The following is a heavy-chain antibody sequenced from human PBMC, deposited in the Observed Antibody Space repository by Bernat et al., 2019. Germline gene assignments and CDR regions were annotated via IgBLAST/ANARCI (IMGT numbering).Heavy chain of an antibody. CDR2: IWYDGSNK. CDR1: GFTFSTYC. V-gene: IGHV3-33*01. Sequence: QVQLVESGGGVVQPGRSLRLSCAASGFTFSTYCMHWVRQAPGKGLEWVAVIWYDGSNKYYAASVKGRFTISKDNSKNTLSLEMNSLGAEDTAVYYCAGDSAVTHLDYWGQGTLVTVSS. D-gene: IGHD4-23*01. J-gene: IGHJ4*02. CDR3: AGDSAVTHLDY.